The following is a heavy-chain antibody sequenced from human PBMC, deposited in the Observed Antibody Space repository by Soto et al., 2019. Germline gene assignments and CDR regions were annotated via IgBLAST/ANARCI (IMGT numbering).Heavy chain of an antibody. CDR3: ASLGPKIAARMFSYYYYMDV. Sequence: GGSLRLSCAASGFTFSDYYMSWIRQAPGKGLEWVSYISSSGSTIYYADSVKGRFTISRDNAKNSLYLQMNSLRAEDTAVYYCASLGPKIAARMFSYYYYMDVWGKGTTVTVSS. J-gene: IGHJ6*03. D-gene: IGHD6-6*01. CDR2: ISSSGSTI. CDR1: GFTFSDYY. V-gene: IGHV3-11*01.